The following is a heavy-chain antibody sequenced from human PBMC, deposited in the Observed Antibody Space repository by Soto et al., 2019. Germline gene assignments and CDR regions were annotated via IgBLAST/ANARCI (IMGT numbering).Heavy chain of an antibody. CDR1: GFAFSSYA. J-gene: IGHJ5*02. D-gene: IGHD6-19*01. V-gene: IGHV3-23*01. CDR3: AKGVQWTLPQNWFDP. Sequence: PGGSLRLSCAASGFAFSSYAMSWVRQAPGKGLEWVSAISGSGGSTYYADSVKGRFTISRDNSKNTLYLQMNSLRAEDTAVYYCAKGVQWTLPQNWFDPWGQGTLVTVSS. CDR2: ISGSGGST.